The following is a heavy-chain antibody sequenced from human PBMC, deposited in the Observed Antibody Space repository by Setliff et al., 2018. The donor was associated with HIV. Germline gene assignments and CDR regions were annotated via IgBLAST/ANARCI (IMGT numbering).Heavy chain of an antibody. J-gene: IGHJ4*02. Sequence: PSETLSLTCSVSGGSMTRNYWSWIRQPPGKGLEWIGYIYYSGTTNYNPSLKSRVTFSVDMSKNQFSLKLSSVTAADTAVYYCARLGHTFGGPGYWGQGTLVTVPS. CDR3: ARLGHTFGGPGY. CDR2: IYYSGTT. V-gene: IGHV4-59*08. CDR1: GGSMTRNY. D-gene: IGHD3-16*01.